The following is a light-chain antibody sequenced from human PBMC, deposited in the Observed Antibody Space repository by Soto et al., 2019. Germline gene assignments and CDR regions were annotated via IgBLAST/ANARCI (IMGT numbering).Light chain of an antibody. Sequence: EIVMTQSPGTLSVSPGERITLSCRASQSVRNNLAWYQQKPGQGPRLLIYDASTRATGIPARFSGSGSGTEFTLTISSLQSEDFAVYYCQQYNDWWTFGQGTKVDIK. CDR1: QSVRNN. V-gene: IGKV3-15*01. CDR2: DAS. J-gene: IGKJ1*01. CDR3: QQYNDWWT.